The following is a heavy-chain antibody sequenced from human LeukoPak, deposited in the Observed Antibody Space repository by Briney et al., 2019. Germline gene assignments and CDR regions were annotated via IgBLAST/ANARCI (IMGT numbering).Heavy chain of an antibody. V-gene: IGHV3-21*01. CDR2: ISSSSSYI. J-gene: IGHJ4*02. Sequence: GGSLRLSCAASGFTFSSYIMNWVRQAPGKGLEWVTSISSSSSYIYYADSVKGRFTISRDNAKNSLYLQMNSLRAEDTAVYYCARAGTTVTTKKIDYWGQGTLVTVSS. D-gene: IGHD4-17*01. CDR1: GFTFSSYI. CDR3: ARAGTTVTTKKIDY.